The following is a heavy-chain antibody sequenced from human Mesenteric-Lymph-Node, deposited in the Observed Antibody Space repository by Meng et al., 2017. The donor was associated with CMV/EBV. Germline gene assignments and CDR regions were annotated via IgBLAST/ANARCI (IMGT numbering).Heavy chain of an antibody. CDR3: ARDPSQIYWLDP. D-gene: IGHD2/OR15-2a*01. CDR1: GYTFTGYY. Sequence: ASVKVSCKASGYTFTGYYMHWVRQAPGQGLEWMGWINPNSGGTNYAQKFQGRVAMTRDTSISTAYMELSRLRSDDTAVYYCARDPSQIYWLDPWGQGTLVTVSS. V-gene: IGHV1-2*02. J-gene: IGHJ5*02. CDR2: INPNSGGT.